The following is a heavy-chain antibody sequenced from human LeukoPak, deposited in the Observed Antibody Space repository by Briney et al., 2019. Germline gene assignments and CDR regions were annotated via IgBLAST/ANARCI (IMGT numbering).Heavy chain of an antibody. CDR2: ISYDGSNK. J-gene: IGHJ4*02. CDR1: RFTFSSYG. CDR3: AKGGMKLRYFDSLDD. D-gene: IGHD3-9*01. V-gene: IGHV3-30*18. Sequence: GGSLRLSCSASRFTFSSYGMHSVRQAPGKGLGWVAVISYDGSNKYYADSVKGPFNISRDNSKNTLYVQMNSLRAANTAVYYCAKGGMKLRYFDSLDDWGQGTLVTVSS.